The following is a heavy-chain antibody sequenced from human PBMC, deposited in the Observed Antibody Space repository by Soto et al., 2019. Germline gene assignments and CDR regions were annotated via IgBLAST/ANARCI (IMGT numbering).Heavy chain of an antibody. D-gene: IGHD6-13*01. CDR2: INWNGGST. CDR3: ANEGCSDRSCYLDY. Sequence: GGSLRVSCAASGFTFDDYGMSWVRQAPGKGLEWVAGINWNGGSTGHADSVKGRFTISRDNAKNSLYLQMNSLRGEDTAVYYWANEGCSDRSCYLDYCGQGALVTVSS. J-gene: IGHJ4*02. V-gene: IGHV3-20*04. CDR1: GFTFDDYG.